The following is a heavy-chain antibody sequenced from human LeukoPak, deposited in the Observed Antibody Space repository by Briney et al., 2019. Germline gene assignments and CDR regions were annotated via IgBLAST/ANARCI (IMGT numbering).Heavy chain of an antibody. V-gene: IGHV4-39*01. CDR2: IYDSGST. J-gene: IGHJ5*02. CDR1: GASISNDY. D-gene: IGHD3-10*01. Sequence: SETLSLTCTVSGASISNDYWSWIRQPPGKGLEWIGSIYDSGSTYYNPSLKSRVTISVDTSKNQFSLKLNSVTAADTAVYYCARHYGPWGQGTLVTVSS. CDR3: ARHYGP.